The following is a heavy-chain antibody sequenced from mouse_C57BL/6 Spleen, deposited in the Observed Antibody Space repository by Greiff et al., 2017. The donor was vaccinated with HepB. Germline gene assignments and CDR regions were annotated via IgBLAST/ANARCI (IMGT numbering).Heavy chain of an antibody. D-gene: IGHD2-2*01. V-gene: IGHV1-64*01. CDR3: ARGNGYDGYYFDY. CDR2: IHPNSGST. J-gene: IGHJ2*01. Sequence: QVQLQQPGAELVKPGASVKLSCKASGYTFTSYWMHWVKQRPGQGLEWIGMIHPNSGSTNYNEKFKSKATLTVDKSSSTAYMQLSSLTSEDSAVYYCARGNGYDGYYFDYWGQGTTLTVSS. CDR1: GYTFTSYW.